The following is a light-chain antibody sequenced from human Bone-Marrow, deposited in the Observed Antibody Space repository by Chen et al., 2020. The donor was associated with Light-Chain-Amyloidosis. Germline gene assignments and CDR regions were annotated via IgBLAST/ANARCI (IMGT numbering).Light chain of an antibody. CDR3: QSADSSGTYEVI. V-gene: IGLV3-25*03. J-gene: IGLJ2*01. Sequence: SYELTQPPSVSVSPGQTARITSSGDELPTKYATWFQQKPGQAPVLVIHRDTERPSGISERFSGSSSGTTATLTISGVQAEDEADYHCQSADSSGTYEVIFGGGTKLTVL. CDR2: RDT. CDR1: ELPTKY.